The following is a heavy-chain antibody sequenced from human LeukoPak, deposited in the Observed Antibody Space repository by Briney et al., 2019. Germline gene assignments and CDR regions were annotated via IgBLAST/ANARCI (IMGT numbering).Heavy chain of an antibody. V-gene: IGHV3-11*04. CDR1: TFTFSDYY. J-gene: IGHJ4*02. Sequence: GGSLRLSCAASTFTFSDYYMSWIRQAPGKGLEWVSHISSSGSFIYYADSVKGRFTISRDNAKNSLDLQMNSLRAEDTAVYYCARGGRGYSSSWFDYWGQGTLVTVSS. CDR3: ARGGRGYSSSWFDY. D-gene: IGHD6-13*01. CDR2: ISSSGSFI.